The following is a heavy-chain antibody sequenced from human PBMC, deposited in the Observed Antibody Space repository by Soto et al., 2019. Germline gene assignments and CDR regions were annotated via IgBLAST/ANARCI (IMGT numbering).Heavy chain of an antibody. D-gene: IGHD2-8*01. CDR1: GGPISSGGYY. Sequence: TLSLTCTVSGGPISSGGYYWSWIRQHPGKGLEWIGYIYYSGSTYYNPSLKSRVTISVDTSKNQFSLKLSSVTAADTAVYYCERDNALRYCTNGVCYSGRWFGPWGHGTPAPVSS. CDR2: IYYSGST. V-gene: IGHV4-31*03. J-gene: IGHJ5*02. CDR3: ERDNALRYCTNGVCYSGRWFGP.